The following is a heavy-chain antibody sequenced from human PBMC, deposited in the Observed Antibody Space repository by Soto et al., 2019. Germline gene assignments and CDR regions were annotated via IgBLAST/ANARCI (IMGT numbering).Heavy chain of an antibody. CDR3: ARDLGEAAGTFDY. D-gene: IGHD6-13*01. CDR1: GGSISSGGYS. V-gene: IGHV4-30-2*01. J-gene: IGHJ4*02. Sequence: SETLSLTCAVSGGSISSGGYSWSWIRQPPGKGLEWIGYIYHSGSTYYNPSLKSRVTISVDRSKNQFSLRLSSVTAADTAVYYCARDLGEAAGTFDYWGQGTLVTVS. CDR2: IYHSGST.